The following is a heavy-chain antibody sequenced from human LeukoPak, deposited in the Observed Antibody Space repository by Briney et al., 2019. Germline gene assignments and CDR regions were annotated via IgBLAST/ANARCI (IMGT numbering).Heavy chain of an antibody. CDR2: IYYSGST. CDR1: DGSISNYY. Sequence: PSETLSLTCTVSDGSISNYYWSWIRQPPGKGLEWIGYIYYSGSTNYNPSLKSRVTISVDTSKNQFSLKLSSVTAADTAVYYCATSEGIAVAGYFDYWGQGTLVTVSS. D-gene: IGHD6-19*01. CDR3: ATSEGIAVAGYFDY. V-gene: IGHV4-59*01. J-gene: IGHJ4*02.